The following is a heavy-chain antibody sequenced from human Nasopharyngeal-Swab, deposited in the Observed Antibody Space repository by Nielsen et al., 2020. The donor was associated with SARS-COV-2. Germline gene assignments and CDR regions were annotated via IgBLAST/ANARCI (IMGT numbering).Heavy chain of an antibody. V-gene: IGHV3-7*03. CDR1: GFTFNVYW. CDR2: IKQDASEV. D-gene: IGHD2/OR15-2a*01. J-gene: IGHJ4*02. CDR3: AKDLRGPYFF. Sequence: GESLKISCAASGFTFNVYWMSWVRQVPGKGLEWVANIKQDASEVYYVDSVKGRFTISRDNSKNTLSLQMNSLRAEDTAVYYCAKDLRGPYFFWGQGTLVTVSS.